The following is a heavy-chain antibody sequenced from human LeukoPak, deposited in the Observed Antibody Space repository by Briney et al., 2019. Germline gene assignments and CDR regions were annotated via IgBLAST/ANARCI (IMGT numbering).Heavy chain of an antibody. Sequence: GGSLRLSCAASGFTFSSYSMNWVRQAPGKGLEWVSSISSSSSYIYYADSVKGRFTISRDNAKNSLYLQMNRLRAEDTAVYYCARDPVSGWRGVARDYWGQGTLVTVSS. CDR1: GFTFSSYS. J-gene: IGHJ4*02. D-gene: IGHD6-19*01. CDR2: ISSSSSYI. V-gene: IGHV3-21*01. CDR3: ARDPVSGWRGVARDY.